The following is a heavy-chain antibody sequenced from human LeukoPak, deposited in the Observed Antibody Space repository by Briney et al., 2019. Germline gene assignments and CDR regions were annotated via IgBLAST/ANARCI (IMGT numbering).Heavy chain of an antibody. CDR2: IYYTGST. Sequence: SETLSLTCTVSGGSISSCYWSWIRQPPGKGLEWIGNIYYTGSTYYNASLQSRVTISIDMSKNQFSLRLSSVTAADTAMYYCVKSGGYGLIDYWGQGTLVTVSS. J-gene: IGHJ4*02. D-gene: IGHD6-19*01. CDR1: GGSISSCY. CDR3: VKSGGYGLIDY. V-gene: IGHV4-59*04.